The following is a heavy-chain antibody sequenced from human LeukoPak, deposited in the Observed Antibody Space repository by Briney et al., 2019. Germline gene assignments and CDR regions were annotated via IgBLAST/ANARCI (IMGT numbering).Heavy chain of an antibody. CDR2: ISAYNGNT. J-gene: IGHJ4*02. V-gene: IGHV1-18*01. CDR1: GYTFTSYG. D-gene: IGHD2-2*01. CDR3: ARSLSNPNGVPAAIFLPSIDY. Sequence: ASVKVSCKASGYTFTSYGISWVRPAPGQGVAWMGWISAYNGNTNYAQKLQGRVTMTPDTSTSTAYMELRSLRSDDTDVYYCARSLSNPNGVPAAIFLPSIDYWGQGTLVTVGS.